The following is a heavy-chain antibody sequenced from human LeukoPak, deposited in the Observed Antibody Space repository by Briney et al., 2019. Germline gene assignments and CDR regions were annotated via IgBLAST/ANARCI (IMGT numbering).Heavy chain of an antibody. D-gene: IGHD2/OR15-2a*01. CDR1: GFTFSTYS. J-gene: IGHJ3*02. Sequence: GGSLRLSCAPSGFTFSTYSMSWVRQAPGKGLEWVSYISSSSRIIYYADSVKGRFTISRDNAKNSLYLQMNSLRAEDTAVYYCARVSMAHDAFDIWGQGTMVTVSS. CDR2: ISSSSRII. CDR3: ARVSMAHDAFDI. V-gene: IGHV3-48*04.